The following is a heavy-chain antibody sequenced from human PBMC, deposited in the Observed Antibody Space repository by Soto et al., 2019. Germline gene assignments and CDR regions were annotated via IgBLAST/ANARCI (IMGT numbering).Heavy chain of an antibody. CDR3: ERVLVYGGPFGY. Sequence: QVQLVQSGAEVKKPGSSVKVSCKASGGTFSSYAISWVRQAPGQGLEWMGGIIPIFGTANYAQKFQGRVTMTADNATSKVDMKFLSLRAEDMAFYYCERVLVYGGPFGYWGQGTLVTVSS. CDR1: GGTFSSYA. J-gene: IGHJ4*02. CDR2: IIPIFGTA. D-gene: IGHD2-15*01. V-gene: IGHV1-69*06.